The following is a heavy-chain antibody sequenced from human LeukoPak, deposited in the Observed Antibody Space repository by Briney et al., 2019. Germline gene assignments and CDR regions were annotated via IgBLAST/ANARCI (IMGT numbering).Heavy chain of an antibody. J-gene: IGHJ4*02. CDR3: ARHNSSPTSADY. Sequence: SETLSLTCAVYGGSFSGYYWSWIRQPPGKGLEWIGYIYYSGSTNYNPSLKSRVTISVDTSKNQFSLKLSSVTAADTAVYYCARHNSSPTSADYWGQGTLVTVSS. V-gene: IGHV4-59*01. CDR2: IYYSGST. D-gene: IGHD1-20*01. CDR1: GGSFSGYY.